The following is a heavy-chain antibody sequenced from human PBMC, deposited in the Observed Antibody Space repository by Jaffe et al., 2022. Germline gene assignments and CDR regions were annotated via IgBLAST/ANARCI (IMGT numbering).Heavy chain of an antibody. Sequence: QLQLQESGPGLVKPSETLSLTCTVSGGSISSSSYYWGWIRQPPGKGLEWIGSIYYSGSTYYNPSLKSRVTISVDTSKNQFSLKLSSVTAADTAVYYCASIPGIAAAGNWYFDLWGRGTLVTVSS. CDR2: IYYSGST. CDR1: GGSISSSSYY. V-gene: IGHV4-39*01. D-gene: IGHD6-13*01. CDR3: ASIPGIAAAGNWYFDL. J-gene: IGHJ2*01.